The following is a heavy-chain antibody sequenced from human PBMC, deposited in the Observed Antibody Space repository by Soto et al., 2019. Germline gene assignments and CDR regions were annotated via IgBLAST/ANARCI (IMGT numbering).Heavy chain of an antibody. D-gene: IGHD6-13*01. J-gene: IGHJ6*02. Sequence: ASVKVSCKASGYTFTSYGISWVRQAPGQGLEWMGWISSYSGNTNYAQKLQGRVTMTTDTSTSTAYMELRSLRSDDTTLYYCATRIAAAGYYYYGMDVWGQGTTVTSP. CDR2: ISSYSGNT. CDR3: ATRIAAAGYYYYGMDV. CDR1: GYTFTSYG. V-gene: IGHV1-18*01.